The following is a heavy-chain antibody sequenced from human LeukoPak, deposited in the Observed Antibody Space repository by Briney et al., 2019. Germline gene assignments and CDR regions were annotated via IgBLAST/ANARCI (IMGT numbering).Heavy chain of an antibody. V-gene: IGHV3-23*01. J-gene: IGHJ6*03. CDR3: AKDGRRYFDWLSSFGYYYYYMDV. D-gene: IGHD3-9*01. CDR1: GFTFSSYA. CDR2: ISGSGGST. Sequence: PGVSLRLSCAASGFTFSSYAMSWVRQAPGKGLEWVSAISGSGGSTYYADSVKGRFTISRDNSKNTLYLQMNSLRAEDTAVYYCAKDGRRYFDWLSSFGYYYYYMDVWGKGTTVTVSS.